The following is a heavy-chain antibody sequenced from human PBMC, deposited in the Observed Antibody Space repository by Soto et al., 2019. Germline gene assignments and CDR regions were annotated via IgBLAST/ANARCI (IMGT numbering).Heavy chain of an antibody. V-gene: IGHV4-39*01. CDR2: IYYTGST. D-gene: IGHD6-6*01. CDR1: GGSISSSSYY. J-gene: IGHJ4*02. CDR3: ARQSSTSMAARYLDS. Sequence: SETLSLTCTVSGGSISSSSYYWGWIRQPPGKGLEWIGTIYYTGSTYYNPSLKSRVTISVDTSKNQFSLKLSSVTAADTAFYFCARQSSTSMAARYLDSWGQGTLVTVSS.